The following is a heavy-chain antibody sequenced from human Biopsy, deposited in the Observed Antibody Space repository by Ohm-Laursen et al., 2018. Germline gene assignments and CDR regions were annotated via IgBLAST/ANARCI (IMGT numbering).Heavy chain of an antibody. D-gene: IGHD2/OR15-2a*01. V-gene: IGHV4-59*01. J-gene: IGHJ6*02. CDR3: ARATNSTGWPYYYFDGMDV. CDR1: GGSISRDY. CDR2: IYYSGST. Sequence: SETLSLTCTVSGGSISRDYWSWIRQTPGKGLEWIGYIYYSGSTNYNPFLKSRVTISVDTSKNQFSLRLNSVTAADTAVYYCARATNSTGWPYYYFDGMDVWGQGTTVTVSS.